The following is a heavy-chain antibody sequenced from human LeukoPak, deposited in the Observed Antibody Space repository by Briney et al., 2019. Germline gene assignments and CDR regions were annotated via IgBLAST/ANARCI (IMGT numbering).Heavy chain of an antibody. J-gene: IGHJ4*02. Sequence: ASVKVSCKASGYTFTGYYMHWVRQAPGQGLEWMGWINPNSGGTNYAQKFQGRVTMTRDTSISTAYMELSRLRSDDTAVYYCAREMVAATTSIDYWGQGTLVTVSS. CDR1: GYTFTGYY. CDR3: AREMVAATTSIDY. V-gene: IGHV1-2*02. CDR2: INPNSGGT. D-gene: IGHD2-15*01.